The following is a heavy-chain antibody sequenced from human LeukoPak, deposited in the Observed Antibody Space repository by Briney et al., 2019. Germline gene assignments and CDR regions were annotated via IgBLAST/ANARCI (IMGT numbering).Heavy chain of an antibody. Sequence: PGGSLRLSCAASGFTFINSAMNWVRQVPGKGLEWVSSIDYDSSHIYYAASVRGRFTISIDNARDSVYLQMDSLRVEDTAVYYCTRDPLRYLRVGHYDYWGQGILVAVSS. CDR3: TRDPLRYLRVGHYDY. CDR1: GFTFINSA. D-gene: IGHD3-9*01. CDR2: IDYDSSHI. J-gene: IGHJ4*02. V-gene: IGHV3-21*01.